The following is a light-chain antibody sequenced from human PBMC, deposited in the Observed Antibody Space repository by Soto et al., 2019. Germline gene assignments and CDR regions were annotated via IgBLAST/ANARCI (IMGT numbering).Light chain of an antibody. CDR1: QGISSS. Sequence: AIQLTQSPSSLSASVGDRVTITCRASQGISSSLAWYQQKPGKAPKLLIYVASTLHTGVPSRFSGSGSGTDFTLTISSLQPEDFATYYGQQFKSYPRTLGQGTKVEIK. CDR3: QQFKSYPRT. CDR2: VAS. J-gene: IGKJ1*01. V-gene: IGKV1-13*02.